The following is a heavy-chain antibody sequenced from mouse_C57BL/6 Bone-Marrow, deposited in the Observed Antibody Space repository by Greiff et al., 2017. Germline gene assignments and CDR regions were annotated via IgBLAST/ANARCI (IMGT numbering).Heavy chain of an antibody. CDR3: ARSYYYGSSYVFYCDY. D-gene: IGHD1-1*01. CDR2: ISSGSSTI. Sequence: EVKVVESGGGLVKPGGSLKLSCAASGFTFSDYGMHWVRQAPEKGLEWVAYISSGSSTIYYADPVKGRFTISRDNAKNTLFLQMTSLRSEDTAMYYCARSYYYGSSYVFYCDYWGQGTTLTVSS. V-gene: IGHV5-17*01. CDR1: GFTFSDYG. J-gene: IGHJ2*01.